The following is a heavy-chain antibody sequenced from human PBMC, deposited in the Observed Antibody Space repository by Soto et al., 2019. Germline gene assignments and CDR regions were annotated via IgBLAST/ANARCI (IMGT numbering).Heavy chain of an antibody. CDR3: AREHAPVAASLLDY. V-gene: IGHV4-31*01. D-gene: IGHD6-19*01. CDR1: GGSISSGGYY. CDR2: IYYSGST. J-gene: IGHJ4*02. Sequence: PSETLSLTCTVSGGSISSGGYYWSWIRQHPGKGLEWIGYIYYSGSTYYNPSLKSQVTISVDTSKNQFSLKLSPVTAADTAVYYCAREHAPVAASLLDYWGQGTLVTVSS.